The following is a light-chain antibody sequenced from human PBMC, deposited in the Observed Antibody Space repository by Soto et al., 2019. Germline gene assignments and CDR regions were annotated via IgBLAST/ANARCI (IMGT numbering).Light chain of an antibody. J-gene: IGKJ4*01. CDR2: GAS. Sequence: EIVLTQSPGTLSLSPGERATLSCRASQSVSSNYLARYQQKPGQAPRLLIYGASTRATGIPVRFSGSGSGTEFTLTISSLQSEDFVVYYCQQYNNRPLTFGG. V-gene: IGKV3-15*01. CDR3: QQYNNRPLT. CDR1: QSVSSN.